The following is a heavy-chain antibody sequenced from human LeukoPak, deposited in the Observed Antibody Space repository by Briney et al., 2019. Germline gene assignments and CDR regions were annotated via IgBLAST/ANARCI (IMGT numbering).Heavy chain of an antibody. CDR3: ASSDI. J-gene: IGHJ3*02. CDR2: INHSGST. CDR1: GGSFSGYY. Sequence: SETLSLTCAVYGGSFSGYYWSWIRQPPGKGLEWIGEINHSGSTNYNPSLKSRVTISVDTSKNQFSLKLSSVTAADTAVYCCASSDIWGQGTMVTVSS. V-gene: IGHV4-34*01.